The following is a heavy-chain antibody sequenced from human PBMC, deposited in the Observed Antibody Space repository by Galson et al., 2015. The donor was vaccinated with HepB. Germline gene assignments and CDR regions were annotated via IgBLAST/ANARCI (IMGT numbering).Heavy chain of an antibody. CDR2: ISYDGSNK. J-gene: IGHJ4*02. V-gene: IGHV3-30-3*02. Sequence: SLRLSCAASGFTFSSYAMHWVRQAPGKGLEWVAVISYDGSNKYYADSVKGRFTISRDNSKNTLYLQMNSLRAEDTALYYCAKTDQLLLSGDGEFDYWGQGTLVTVSS. CDR1: GFTFSSYA. D-gene: IGHD2-2*01. CDR3: AKTDQLLLSGDGEFDY.